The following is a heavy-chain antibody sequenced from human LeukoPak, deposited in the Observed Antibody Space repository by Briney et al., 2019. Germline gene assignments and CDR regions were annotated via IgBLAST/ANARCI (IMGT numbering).Heavy chain of an antibody. D-gene: IGHD6-19*01. CDR1: GGTFSSYA. CDR3: ATGPKYSSGWYRLSVLDY. Sequence: VASVKVSCKASGGTFSSYAISWVRQAPGQGLEWMGRIIPILGVANYAQKFQGRVTITADKSTSTAYMELSSLRSEDTAVYYCATGPKYSSGWYRLSVLDYWGQGTLVTVSS. V-gene: IGHV1-69*04. J-gene: IGHJ4*02. CDR2: IIPILGVA.